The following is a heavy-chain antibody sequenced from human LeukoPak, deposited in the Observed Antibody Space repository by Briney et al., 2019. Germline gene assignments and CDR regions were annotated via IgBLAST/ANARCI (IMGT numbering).Heavy chain of an antibody. D-gene: IGHD3-22*01. CDR2: IRYDGSNK. V-gene: IGHV3-30*02. J-gene: IGHJ3*02. CDR3: AKSRPEIVVVSAFDI. Sequence: GGSLRLSCAASGFTSSSYGMHWVRQAPGKGLEWVAFIRYDGSNKYYADSVKGRFTISRDNSKNTLYLQMNSLRAEDTAVYYCAKSRPEIVVVSAFDIWGQGTMVTVSS. CDR1: GFTSSSYG.